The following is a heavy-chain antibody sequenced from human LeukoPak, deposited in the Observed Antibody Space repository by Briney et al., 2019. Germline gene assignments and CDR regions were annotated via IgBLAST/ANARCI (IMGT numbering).Heavy chain of an antibody. Sequence: GGSLRLSCAASGFTVSSNYMSWVRQAPGKGLEWVAVISYDGSNKYYADSVKGRFTISRDNSKNTLYLQMNSLRAEDTAVYYCARDPIVGATRWSSFDYWGQGTLVTVSS. CDR3: ARDPIVGATRWSSFDY. CDR1: GFTVSSNY. J-gene: IGHJ4*02. D-gene: IGHD1-26*01. CDR2: ISYDGSNK. V-gene: IGHV3-30-3*01.